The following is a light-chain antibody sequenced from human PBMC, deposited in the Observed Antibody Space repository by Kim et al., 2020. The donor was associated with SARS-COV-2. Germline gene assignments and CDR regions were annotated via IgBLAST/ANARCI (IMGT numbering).Light chain of an antibody. CDR1: SSDVGGYNY. CDR3: SSYTSSNTVV. V-gene: IGLV2-14*01. J-gene: IGLJ2*01. Sequence: QSALTQPASVSGSPGQSITISCTGTSSDVGGYNYVSWYQQYPGKAPKSIIHDVNKRPSGVSNRFSGAKSGNTASLTISGLQAEDEADYYCSSYTSSNTVVFGGGTQLTVL. CDR2: DVN.